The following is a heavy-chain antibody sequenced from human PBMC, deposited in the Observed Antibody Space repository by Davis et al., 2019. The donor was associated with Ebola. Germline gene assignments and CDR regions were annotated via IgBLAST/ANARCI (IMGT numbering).Heavy chain of an antibody. Sequence: GESLKISCAASGFTVSSNYMSWVRQAPGKGLEWVSVIYSGGSTYYADSVKGRFSISIDSSTNTLYLQMNSLRAEDTAVYYCARQVGTSTNFEYWGQGTLVTVSS. CDR2: IYSGGST. CDR1: GFTVSSNY. D-gene: IGHD1-26*01. V-gene: IGHV3-53*05. CDR3: ARQVGTSTNFEY. J-gene: IGHJ4*02.